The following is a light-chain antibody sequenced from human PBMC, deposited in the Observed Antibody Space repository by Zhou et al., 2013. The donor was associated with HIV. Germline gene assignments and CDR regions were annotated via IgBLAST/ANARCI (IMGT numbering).Light chain of an antibody. J-gene: IGKJ2*01. V-gene: IGKV1-5*03. CDR2: KAS. Sequence: DIQMTQSPSTLSAAVGDTVTITCRASQSISSWLAWYQQKPGKAPKLLIYKASTLQSGVPSRFSGSGSGTEFSLIITNLQADDFATYYCQQCNSYLYSFGQGTKLEIK. CDR1: QSISSW. CDR3: QQCNSYLYS.